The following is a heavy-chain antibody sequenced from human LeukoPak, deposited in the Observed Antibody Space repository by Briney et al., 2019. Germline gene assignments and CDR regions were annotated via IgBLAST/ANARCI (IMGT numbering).Heavy chain of an antibody. J-gene: IGHJ6*03. CDR1: GFTFSSYW. CDR3: ARGKHCSSTSCYYPYYYYMDV. Sequence: GGSLRLSCAASGFTFSSYWMSWVRQAPGKGLEWVANIKQDGSEKYYVDSVKGRFTISRDNAKNSLYLQMNSLRAEDAAVYYCARGKHCSSTSCYYPYYYYMDVWGKGTTVTVSS. CDR2: IKQDGSEK. D-gene: IGHD2-2*01. V-gene: IGHV3-7*01.